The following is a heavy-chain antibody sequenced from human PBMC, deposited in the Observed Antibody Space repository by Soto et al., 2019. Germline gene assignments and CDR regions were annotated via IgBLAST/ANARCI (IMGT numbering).Heavy chain of an antibody. CDR3: ARDPPLSMIVVVGVDDF. J-gene: IGHJ4*02. Sequence: GGSLRLSCTVLGFTLTNENMNWVRQAQGKGLGWVSSISSRSTFINYADSENGRFTNSRDNDKGLVYLQMNSLRAEDTAVYYCARDPPLSMIVVVGVDDFWGQGTLVTVSS. CDR2: ISSRSTFI. V-gene: IGHV3-21*06. D-gene: IGHD3-22*01. CDR1: GFTLTNEN.